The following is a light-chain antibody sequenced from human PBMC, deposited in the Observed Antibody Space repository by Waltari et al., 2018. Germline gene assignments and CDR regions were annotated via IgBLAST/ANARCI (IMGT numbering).Light chain of an antibody. Sequence: QSALTQPASVSGSPGPSITFSCTGTSSDVGGYTYVSWYQQHPGKAPKLMIYDVSKRPSGVPNRFSGSKSGNTASLTISGLQAEDEADYFCSSYTSSSTYVFGTGTKVTVL. V-gene: IGLV2-14*01. CDR1: SSDVGGYTY. J-gene: IGLJ1*01. CDR3: SSYTSSSTYV. CDR2: DVS.